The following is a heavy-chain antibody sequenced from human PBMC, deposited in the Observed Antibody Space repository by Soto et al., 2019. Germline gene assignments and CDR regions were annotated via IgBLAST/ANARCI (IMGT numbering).Heavy chain of an antibody. CDR2: IYYSGST. CDR1: GGSISSSSYY. Sequence: SETLSLTCTVSGGSISSSSYYWGWIRQPPGKGLEWIGSIYYSGSTYYNPSLKSRVTISVDTSKNQFSLKLSSVTAADTAVYYCASQLRSERASRYFDYWGQGTLVTVSS. CDR3: ASQLRSERASRYFDY. D-gene: IGHD1-1*01. J-gene: IGHJ4*02. V-gene: IGHV4-39*01.